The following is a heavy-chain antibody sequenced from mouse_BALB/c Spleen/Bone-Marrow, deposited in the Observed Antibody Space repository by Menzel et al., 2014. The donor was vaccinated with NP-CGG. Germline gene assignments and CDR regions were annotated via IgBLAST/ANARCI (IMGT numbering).Heavy chain of an antibody. CDR3: AGASYYAMDY. CDR1: GFNIKDTY. Sequence: EVQLQQSGAELVKPGASVKLSCTASGFNIKDTYMHWVKQRPEQGLEWIGRIDPANGNTKYDPKFQGKATITAETSSNTAYLQLSSLTSEDTAVYYCAGASYYAMDYWGQGTSVTVSS. V-gene: IGHV14-3*02. CDR2: IDPANGNT. J-gene: IGHJ4*01.